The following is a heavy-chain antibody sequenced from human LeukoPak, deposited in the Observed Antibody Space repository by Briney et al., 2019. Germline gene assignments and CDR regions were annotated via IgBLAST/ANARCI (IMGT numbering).Heavy chain of an antibody. CDR3: TTGQSSGWYDY. V-gene: IGHV3-15*07. CDR2: IKSTDDGGTI. Sequence: GGSLRLSCAATGFSFNKVWMNWVRQAPGKGLEWVGCIKSTDDGGTIDYAAPVKGRFTISRDDSKNTLYVQMNSLKTEDTALYYCTTGQSSGWYDYWGQGTLVTVSS. CDR1: GFSFNKVW. D-gene: IGHD6-19*01. J-gene: IGHJ4*02.